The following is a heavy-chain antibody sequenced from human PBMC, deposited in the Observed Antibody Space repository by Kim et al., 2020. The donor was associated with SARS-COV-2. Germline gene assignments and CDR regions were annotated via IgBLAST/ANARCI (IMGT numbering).Heavy chain of an antibody. CDR2: IWYDGSNK. CDR1: GFTFSSYG. Sequence: GGSLRLSCAASGFTFSSYGMHWVRQAPGKGLEWVAVIWYDGSNKYYADSVKGRFTISRDNSKNTLYLQMNSLRAEDTAVYYCARSRITMVRGVISAFDIWGQGTMVTVSS. J-gene: IGHJ3*02. CDR3: ARSRITMVRGVISAFDI. D-gene: IGHD3-10*01. V-gene: IGHV3-33*01.